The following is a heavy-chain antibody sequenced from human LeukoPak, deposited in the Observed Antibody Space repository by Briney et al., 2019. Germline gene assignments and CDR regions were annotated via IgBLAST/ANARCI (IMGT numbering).Heavy chain of an antibody. V-gene: IGHV3-23*01. J-gene: IGHJ4*02. D-gene: IGHD4-23*01. Sequence: GGSLRLSCAASGFTFSAYDMHWVRQAPGKGLEWVSAISGSGDSTYYADSVKGRFTISRDNSKNTLYLQMNSLRAEDTAVYYCAKDRIASTVITFFDYWGQGTLVTVSS. CDR3: AKDRIASTVITFFDY. CDR2: ISGSGDST. CDR1: GFTFSAYD.